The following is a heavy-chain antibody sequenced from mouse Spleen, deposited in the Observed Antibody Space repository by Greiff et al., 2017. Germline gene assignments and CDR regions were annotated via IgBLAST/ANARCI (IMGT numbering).Heavy chain of an antibody. CDR3: ARGDYDYDNYAMDY. CDR1: GYTFTSYW. J-gene: IGHJ4*01. D-gene: IGHD2-4*01. Sequence: QVQLQQPGAELVKPGASVKLSCKASGYTFTSYWMHWVKQRPGQGLEWIGMIHPNSGSTNYNEKFKSKATLTVDKPSSTAYMQLSSLTSEDSAVYYCARGDYDYDNYAMDYWGQGTSVTVSS. CDR2: IHPNSGST. V-gene: IGHV1-64*01.